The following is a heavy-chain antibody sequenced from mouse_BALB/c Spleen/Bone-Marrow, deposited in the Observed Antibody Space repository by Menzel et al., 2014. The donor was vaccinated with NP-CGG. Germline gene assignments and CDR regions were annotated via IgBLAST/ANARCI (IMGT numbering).Heavy chain of an antibody. Sequence: VQLQQSGAELAKPGASVKMSCKASGYNFISYWMHWVKQRPGQGLEWIGYINPSTGYTEYNQKFKDKATLTADKSSSKAYMQLSSITSEDSPVNYSARNYDYDGGSYAMNTWGQGTPVTVSS. CDR3: ARNYDYDGGSYAMNT. CDR1: GYNFISYW. J-gene: IGHJ4*01. D-gene: IGHD2-4*01. V-gene: IGHV1-7*01. CDR2: INPSTGYT.